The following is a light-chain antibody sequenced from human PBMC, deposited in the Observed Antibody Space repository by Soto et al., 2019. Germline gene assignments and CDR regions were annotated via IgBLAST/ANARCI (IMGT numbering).Light chain of an antibody. CDR3: LQHNNWLT. CDR1: QSISSY. J-gene: IGKJ4*01. CDR2: AAS. Sequence: DIQMTQSPSSLSASVGDRVTITCRASQSISSYLNWYQQKPGKAPKLLIYAASSLQSGVPSRFSGSGSGTDFTLTISSLQSEDFAVYYCLQHNNWLTFGGGTKLDIK. V-gene: IGKV1-39*01.